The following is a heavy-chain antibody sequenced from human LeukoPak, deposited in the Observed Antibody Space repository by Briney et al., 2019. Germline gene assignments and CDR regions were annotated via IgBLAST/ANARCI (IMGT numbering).Heavy chain of an antibody. D-gene: IGHD3-10*02. CDR3: ARKFDLTMYDY. J-gene: IGHJ4*02. CDR2: INPNSGGT. V-gene: IGHV1-2*02. Sequence: ASVKVSCKASGYTFTGYYMHWVRQAPGQGLEWMGWINPNSGGTNCAQKFQGRVTMTRDTSISTAYMELSRLRSDDTAVYYCARKFDLTMYDYWGQGTLVTVSS. CDR1: GYTFTGYY.